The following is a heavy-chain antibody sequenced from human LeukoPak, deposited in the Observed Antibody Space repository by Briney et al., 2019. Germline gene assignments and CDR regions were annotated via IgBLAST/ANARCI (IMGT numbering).Heavy chain of an antibody. D-gene: IGHD3-10*01. CDR1: GFTVSINY. Sequence: PGGSLRLSGAASGFTVSINYMSWVRQAPGKGLEWVSVIYSDGSTYYADSVKGRFTISRDNSKNTLYLHMNSLRADDTAVYYCARGPSGYYGSESYWGQGTLVTVSS. V-gene: IGHV3-53*01. CDR2: IYSDGST. CDR3: ARGPSGYYGSESY. J-gene: IGHJ4*02.